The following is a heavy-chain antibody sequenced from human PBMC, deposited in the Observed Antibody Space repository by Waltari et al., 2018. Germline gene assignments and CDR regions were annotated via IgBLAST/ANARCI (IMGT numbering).Heavy chain of an antibody. CDR2: INHSGST. CDR3: ARVGSPYYYDSSGYYPRLPPYYYYYMDV. Sequence: QVQLQQWGAGLLKPSETLSLTCAVYGGSFSGYYWSWIRQPPGKGLEWIGEINHSGSTNYNPSLKSRVTISVDTSKNQFSLKLSSVTAADTAVYYCARVGSPYYYDSSGYYPRLPPYYYYYMDVWGKGTTVTVSS. J-gene: IGHJ6*03. V-gene: IGHV4-34*01. D-gene: IGHD3-22*01. CDR1: GGSFSGYY.